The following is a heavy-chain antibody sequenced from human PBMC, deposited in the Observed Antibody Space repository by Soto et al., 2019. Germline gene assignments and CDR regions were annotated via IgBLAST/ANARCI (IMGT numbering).Heavy chain of an antibody. J-gene: IGHJ4*02. D-gene: IGHD3-10*01. CDR2: ISYDGDNK. CDR3: AKAYITMVWVDYFDD. Sequence: QVQLVESGGGVVQPGRSLRLSCAASGFTFSSYGMHWVRQAQGKGLEWVAVISYDGDNKYYADSVNGRFTISRDNSKHTVSLQMDRLRTEDTAVYYCAKAYITMVWVDYFDDWGQGTLVTVSA. CDR1: GFTFSSYG. V-gene: IGHV3-30*18.